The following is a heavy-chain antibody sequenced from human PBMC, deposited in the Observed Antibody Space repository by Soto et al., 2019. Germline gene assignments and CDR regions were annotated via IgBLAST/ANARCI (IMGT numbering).Heavy chain of an antibody. CDR2: IYYTGST. CDR3: ARVTMVRGVMADH. V-gene: IGHV4-30-4*01. CDR1: GDSISSGNIY. Sequence: SETLSLTCTVSGDSISSGNIYWSWIRQPPGKGLEWIGYIYYTGSTYYNPSLKSRVTISVNTSKNQFSLRVTSVTAADTAVYYCARVTMVRGVMADHWGQGTLVTVSS. D-gene: IGHD3-10*01. J-gene: IGHJ4*02.